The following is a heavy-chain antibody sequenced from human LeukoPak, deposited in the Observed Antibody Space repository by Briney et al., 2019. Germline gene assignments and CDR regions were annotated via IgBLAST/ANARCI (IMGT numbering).Heavy chain of an antibody. Sequence: ASVKVSCKASGYTFTGYYMHWVRQAPGQGLEWMGWINPNSGGTNYAQKFQGRFTMTRDTSISTAYMELSRLRSDDTAVYYCARGQWLVRGGYYYGMDVWGQGTTVTVSS. CDR3: ARGQWLVRGGYYYGMDV. V-gene: IGHV1-2*02. CDR1: GYTFTGYY. J-gene: IGHJ6*02. D-gene: IGHD6-19*01. CDR2: INPNSGGT.